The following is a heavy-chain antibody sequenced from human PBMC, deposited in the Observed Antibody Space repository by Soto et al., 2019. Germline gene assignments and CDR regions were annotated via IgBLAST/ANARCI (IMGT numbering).Heavy chain of an antibody. D-gene: IGHD2-2*01. Sequence: GGSLRLSCAASGFTVSSNYMSWVRQAPGKGLEWVSVIYNVGTTYYADSVTGRFTISRDNSKNTLYLQMNSLRAEDTAVYYCARESPVVPAAMDVWGQGTTVTVSS. CDR3: ARESPVVPAAMDV. CDR1: GFTVSSNY. J-gene: IGHJ6*02. CDR2: IYNVGTT. V-gene: IGHV3-53*01.